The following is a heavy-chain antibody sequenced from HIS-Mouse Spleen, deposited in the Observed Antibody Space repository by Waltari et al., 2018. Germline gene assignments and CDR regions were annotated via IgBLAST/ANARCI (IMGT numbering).Heavy chain of an antibody. V-gene: IGHV4-59*01. D-gene: IGHD3-16*02. CDR2: ST. Sequence: STNYNPSLKSRVTISVDTSKNQFSLKLSSVTAADTAVYYCARAPYYDYVWGSYRLYYFDYWGQGTLVTVSS. J-gene: IGHJ4*02. CDR3: ARAPYYDYVWGSYRLYYFDY.